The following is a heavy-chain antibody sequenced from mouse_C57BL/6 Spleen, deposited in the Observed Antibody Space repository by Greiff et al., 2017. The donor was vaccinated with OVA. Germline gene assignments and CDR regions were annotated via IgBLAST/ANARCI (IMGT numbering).Heavy chain of an antibody. CDR3: ARNVLHYAMDD. CDR1: GYTFTDYY. V-gene: IGHV1-19*01. J-gene: IGHJ4*01. Sequence: EVQLQQSGPVLVKPGASVKMSCKASGYTFTDYYMNWVKQSHGKSLEWIGVINPYNGGTSYNQKFKGKATLTVDTSSSTAYMELNSLTSEDSAVYYCARNVLHYAMDDWGKGTSVTVSS. CDR2: INPYNGGT.